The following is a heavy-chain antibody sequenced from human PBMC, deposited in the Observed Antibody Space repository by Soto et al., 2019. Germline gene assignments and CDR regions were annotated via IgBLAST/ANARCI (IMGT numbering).Heavy chain of an antibody. Sequence: SETLSLTCTVSGGSISSSSYYWGWIRQPPGKGLEWIGSIYYSGSTYYNPSLKSRVTISVDTSKNQFSLKLSSVTAADTAVYYCARHKGGYCSSTSCYDYRVWFDPWGQGTLVTVSS. J-gene: IGHJ5*02. D-gene: IGHD2-2*01. V-gene: IGHV4-39*01. CDR1: GGSISSSSYY. CDR3: ARHKGGYCSSTSCYDYRVWFDP. CDR2: IYYSGST.